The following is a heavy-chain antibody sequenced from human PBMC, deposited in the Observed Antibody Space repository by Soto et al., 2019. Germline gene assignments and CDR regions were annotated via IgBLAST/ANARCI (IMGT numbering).Heavy chain of an antibody. D-gene: IGHD3-3*02. CDR1: GFTFSSYD. CDR3: ARESFSQAVDY. J-gene: IGHJ4*02. V-gene: IGHV3-13*01. CDR2: IGTAGDT. Sequence: GGSLRLSCAASGFTFSSYDMHLVRQATGKGLEWVSAIGTAGDTYYPGSVKGRFTISRENAKNSLYLQMNSLRAEDTAVYYCARESFSQAVDYWGQGTLVTVSS.